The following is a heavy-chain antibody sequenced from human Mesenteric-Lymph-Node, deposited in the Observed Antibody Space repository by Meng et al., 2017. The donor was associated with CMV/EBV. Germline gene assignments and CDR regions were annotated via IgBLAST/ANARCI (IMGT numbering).Heavy chain of an antibody. CDR2: IRYDGTNK. V-gene: IGHV3-30*02. CDR1: GFTFSDCG. CDR3: AKVGSGWYGIDY. Sequence: GESLKISCAVSGFTFSDCGVHWVRQAPGKGLEWVAFIRYDGTNKYYADSVQGRFTISRDNSKNTLYLQMNSLRAEDTAVYYCAKVGSGWYGIDYWGQGTLVTVSS. D-gene: IGHD6-19*01. J-gene: IGHJ4*02.